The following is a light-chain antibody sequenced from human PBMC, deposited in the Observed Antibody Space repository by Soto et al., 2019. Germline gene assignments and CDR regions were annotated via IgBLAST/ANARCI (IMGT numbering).Light chain of an antibody. CDR1: QSISVTY. V-gene: IGKV3-11*01. Sequence: VTRSQATRSLPQGKRPTPPSRASQSISVTYLAWYQQKPGQAPRLLIYATSNRATGIPARFSGSGSGTDFTLTISSLEPEDFSVYYCQQRYSWPVTFGQGTRLEIK. J-gene: IGKJ5*01. CDR3: QQRYSWPVT. CDR2: ATS.